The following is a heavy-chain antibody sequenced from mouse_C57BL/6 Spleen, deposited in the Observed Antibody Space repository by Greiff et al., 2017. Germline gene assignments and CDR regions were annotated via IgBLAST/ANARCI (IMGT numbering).Heavy chain of an antibody. J-gene: IGHJ2*01. CDR2: IHPNSGST. V-gene: IGHV1-64*01. CDR1: GYTFTSYW. D-gene: IGHD1-1*01. Sequence: VQLQQPGAELVKPGASVKLSCKASGYTFTSYWMHWVKQRPGQGLEWIGMIHPNSGSTNYNEKFKSKATLTVDKSSSTAYMQLSSLTSEDSAVYYCAREGDYYGSYYFDYWGQGTTLTVSS. CDR3: AREGDYYGSYYFDY.